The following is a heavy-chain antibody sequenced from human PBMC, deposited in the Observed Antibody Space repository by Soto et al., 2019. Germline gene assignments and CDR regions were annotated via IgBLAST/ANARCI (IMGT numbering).Heavy chain of an antibody. D-gene: IGHD6-13*01. CDR3: AAGTGTYYYYGMDV. CDR1: GFTFSSYA. Sequence: GGSLRLSCAASGFTFSSYAMSWVRQAPGKGLEWVSAISGSGGSTYYADSVKGRFTISRDNSKNTLYLQMNSLRAEDTAVYFSAAGTGTYYYYGMDVWGQGTTVTVSS. J-gene: IGHJ6*02. CDR2: ISGSGGST. V-gene: IGHV3-23*01.